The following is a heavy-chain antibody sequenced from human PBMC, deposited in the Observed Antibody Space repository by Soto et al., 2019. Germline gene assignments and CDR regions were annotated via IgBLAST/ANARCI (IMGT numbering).Heavy chain of an antibody. CDR1: GFTFSSYA. CDR2: ISGSGGGT. Sequence: HPGGSLRLSCAASGFTFSSYAMSWVRQAPGKGLEWVSAISGSGGGTYYADSVKGRFTISRDNSKNTLYLQMNSLRAEDTAVYYCAKDGSEWGFGELEGFDYWGQGTLVTVSS. D-gene: IGHD3-10*01. V-gene: IGHV3-23*01. CDR3: AKDGSEWGFGELEGFDY. J-gene: IGHJ4*02.